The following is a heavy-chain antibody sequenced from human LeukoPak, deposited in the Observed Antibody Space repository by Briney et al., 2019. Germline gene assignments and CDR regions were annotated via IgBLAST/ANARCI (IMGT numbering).Heavy chain of an antibody. CDR3: ARGRTADYYQYYMDV. Sequence: PSETLSLTCTVSGGSVSSGSYDWTWIRQTAGKGLEWIGRIYISGTTNYNPSLNSRVTISLDTSKNQFSLKLSSVSAADTAVYYCARGRTADYYQYYMDVWGKGTTVTVSS. CDR1: GGSVSSGSYD. D-gene: IGHD5-18*01. V-gene: IGHV4-61*02. J-gene: IGHJ6*03. CDR2: IYISGTT.